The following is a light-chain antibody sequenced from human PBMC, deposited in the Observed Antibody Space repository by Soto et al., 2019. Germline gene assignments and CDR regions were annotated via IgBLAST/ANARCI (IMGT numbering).Light chain of an antibody. Sequence: IQLTQSPSSLSASVGDRVTITCRASQGISSYLTWYQQKPGKAPKLLIYAASTLHSGVPSKFSGSGSGTDFTLTISSLQPEDFATYYCQQLNSYPLTFGGGKKVEIK. CDR1: QGISSY. J-gene: IGKJ4*02. V-gene: IGKV1-9*01. CDR3: QQLNSYPLT. CDR2: AAS.